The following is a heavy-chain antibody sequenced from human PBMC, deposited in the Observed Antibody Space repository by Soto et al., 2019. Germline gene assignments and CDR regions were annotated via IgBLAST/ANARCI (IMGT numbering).Heavy chain of an antibody. D-gene: IGHD6-13*01. Sequence: EVQLVESGGVVVQPGGSLRLSCAASGFTFDDYTMHWVRQAPGKGLEWVSLISWDGGSTYYADSVKGRFTISRDNSKNSLYLQMYSLRTEDTALYYCAKGSSSSSWYSVGYWGQGTLVTVSS. CDR1: GFTFDDYT. CDR2: ISWDGGST. CDR3: AKGSSSSSWYSVGY. J-gene: IGHJ4*02. V-gene: IGHV3-43*01.